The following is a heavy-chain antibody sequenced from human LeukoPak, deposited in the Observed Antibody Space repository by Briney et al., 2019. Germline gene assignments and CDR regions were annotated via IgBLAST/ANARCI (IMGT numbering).Heavy chain of an antibody. D-gene: IGHD3-22*01. CDR2: IYPGDSDT. Sequence: PGESLQISCKGSGYSFTSYWIGWVRQVPGKGLEWMGIIYPGDSDTRYSPSFQGQVTISADKSISTAYLQWSSLKASDTAMYYCARPGYYDSSGYIFDYWGQGTLVTVSS. CDR1: GYSFTSYW. CDR3: ARPGYYDSSGYIFDY. V-gene: IGHV5-51*01. J-gene: IGHJ4*02.